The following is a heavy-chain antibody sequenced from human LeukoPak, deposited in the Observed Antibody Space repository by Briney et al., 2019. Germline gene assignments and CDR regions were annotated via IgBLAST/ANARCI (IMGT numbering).Heavy chain of an antibody. V-gene: IGHV3-30-3*01. D-gene: IGHD1-1*01. Sequence: GGSLRLSCAASGFTFSSYAMHWVRQAPGKGLEWVAVISYDGSNKYYADSVKGRFTISRDNSKNSLYLQMNSLKTEDTAVYYCARSSANWPFDYWGQGTLVTVSS. CDR1: GFTFSSYA. CDR3: ARSSANWPFDY. J-gene: IGHJ4*02. CDR2: ISYDGSNK.